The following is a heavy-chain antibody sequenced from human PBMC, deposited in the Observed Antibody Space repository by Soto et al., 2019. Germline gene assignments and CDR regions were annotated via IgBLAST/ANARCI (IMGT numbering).Heavy chain of an antibody. Sequence: PGGSLRLSCAASGFIFSDYAMSRVRQAPGKGLEWVSDITGSGAGTYYADSVKGRFTISRDNSKNTVYLQMNSLRADDTAVYYCAKFASKSATAHFDYCGQRTVVTVSS. V-gene: IGHV3-23*01. D-gene: IGHD6-13*01. CDR2: ITGSGAGT. CDR1: GFIFSDYA. J-gene: IGHJ4*02. CDR3: AKFASKSATAHFDY.